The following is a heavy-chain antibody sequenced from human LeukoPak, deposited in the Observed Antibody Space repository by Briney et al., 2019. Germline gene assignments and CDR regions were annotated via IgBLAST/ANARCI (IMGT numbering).Heavy chain of an antibody. CDR3: ARINYYDSSGYYPFDY. Sequence: SQTLSLTCTVSGGSISSGSYYWSWIRQPAGKGLEWIGRIYTSGSTNYNPSLKSRVTISVDTSKNQFSLKLSSVTAADTAVCYCARINYYDSSGYYPFDYWGQGTLVTVSS. J-gene: IGHJ4*02. D-gene: IGHD3-22*01. CDR1: GGSISSGSYY. V-gene: IGHV4-61*02. CDR2: IYTSGST.